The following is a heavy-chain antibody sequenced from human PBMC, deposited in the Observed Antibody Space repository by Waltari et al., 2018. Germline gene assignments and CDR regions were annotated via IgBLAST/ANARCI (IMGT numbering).Heavy chain of an antibody. CDR3: AREYGGNSYGMDV. D-gene: IGHD2-15*01. CDR2: ISAYNGKT. CDR1: GYTFTSYG. V-gene: IGHV1-18*01. J-gene: IGHJ6*02. Sequence: QVQLVQSGAEVKKPGASVKVSCKASGYTFTSYGISWVRQAPGQGLEWMGWISAYNGKTNYAQKLQGRVTMTTATSTSTAYMELRNLRSDDTAVYYCAREYGGNSYGMDVWGQGTTVTVSS.